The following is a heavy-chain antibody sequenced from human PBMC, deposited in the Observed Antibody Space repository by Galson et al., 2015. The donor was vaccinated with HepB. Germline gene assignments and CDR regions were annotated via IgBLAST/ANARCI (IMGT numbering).Heavy chain of an antibody. CDR1: GFTFSSYS. D-gene: IGHD1-26*01. V-gene: IGHV3-21*01. Sequence: SLRLSCAASGFTFSSYSMNWVRQAPGKGLEWVSSISSNSSYIYYADSVKGRFTISRDNAKNSLYLQMNSLRAEDTAVYYCARDQEVGATNGMDVWGQGTTVTVSS. J-gene: IGHJ6*02. CDR3: ARDQEVGATNGMDV. CDR2: ISSNSSYI.